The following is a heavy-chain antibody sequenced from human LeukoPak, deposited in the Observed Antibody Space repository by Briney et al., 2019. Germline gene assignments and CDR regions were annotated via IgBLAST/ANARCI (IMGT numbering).Heavy chain of an antibody. V-gene: IGHV1-18*01. Sequence: GASVKVSCKASGYTFTSYGITWVRQAPGQGLEWMGCISAYNGNTNYAQKLQGRVTMTTEASTSTGYMELRRMRSDDTAVYYYARGIAVAGGYYYYYMDVWGKGTTVTVSS. D-gene: IGHD6-19*01. CDR2: ISAYNGNT. J-gene: IGHJ6*03. CDR1: GYTFTSYG. CDR3: ARGIAVAGGYYYYYMDV.